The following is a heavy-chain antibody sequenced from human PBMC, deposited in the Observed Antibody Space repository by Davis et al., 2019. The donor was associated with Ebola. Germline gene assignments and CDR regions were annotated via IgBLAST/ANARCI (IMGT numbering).Heavy chain of an antibody. V-gene: IGHV4-59*01. Sequence: MPGGSLRLSCTVSGGSISSYYWSWIRQPPGKGLEWIGYIYYSGSTNYNPSLKSRVTISVDTSKNQFSLKLSSVTAADTAVYYCAREDYYDSSGYYYRLFDYWGQGTLVTVSS. CDR2: IYYSGST. CDR3: AREDYYDSSGYYYRLFDY. D-gene: IGHD3-22*01. J-gene: IGHJ4*02. CDR1: GGSISSYY.